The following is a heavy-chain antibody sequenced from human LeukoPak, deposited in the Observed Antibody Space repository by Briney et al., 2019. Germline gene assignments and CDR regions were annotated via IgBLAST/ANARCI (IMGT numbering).Heavy chain of an antibody. J-gene: IGHJ4*02. CDR2: ISSSSSTI. V-gene: IGHV3-48*01. Sequence: GGSLRLSCAASGFTFSSYSMNWVRQAPGKGLEWVSYISSSSSTIYYADSVKGRFTISRDNAKNSLYLQMNSLRAEDTAVYYCAKSLGYYYDSSGYYFPYWGQGTLVTVSS. CDR1: GFTFSSYS. CDR3: AKSLGYYYDSSGYYFPY. D-gene: IGHD3-22*01.